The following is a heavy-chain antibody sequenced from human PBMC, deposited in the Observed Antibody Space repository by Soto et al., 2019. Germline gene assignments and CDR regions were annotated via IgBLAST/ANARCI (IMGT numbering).Heavy chain of an antibody. CDR1: GFTFSYYT. CDR3: ADPVPAPTHYDDYAMDD. D-gene: IGHD2-2*01. J-gene: IGHJ6*02. CDR2: ISYSGDTI. V-gene: IGHV3-23*01. Sequence: EVKLLESGGGLVQPGGSLRLSCVASGFTFSYYTMSWGRQAPGKGLEWVSGISYSGDTIYYADSVKGRFTISRDNFNNTLYTQKNGLRADDTDVYYSADPVPAPTHYDDYAMDDWGQGTTVTVSS.